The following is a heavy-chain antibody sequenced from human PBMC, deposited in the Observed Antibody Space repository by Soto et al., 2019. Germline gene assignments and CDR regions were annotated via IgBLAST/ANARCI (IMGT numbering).Heavy chain of an antibody. CDR2: ISYDGSNK. D-gene: IGHD6-19*01. Sequence: GGSLRLSCAASGFTLSSYGMHWVRQAPGKGLEWVAVISYDGSNKYYADSVKGRFTISRDNSKNTLYLQMNRLRAEDTAVYYCAKGSSGWVFSGYWGQGTLVTVSS. V-gene: IGHV3-30*18. CDR1: GFTLSSYG. J-gene: IGHJ4*02. CDR3: AKGSSGWVFSGY.